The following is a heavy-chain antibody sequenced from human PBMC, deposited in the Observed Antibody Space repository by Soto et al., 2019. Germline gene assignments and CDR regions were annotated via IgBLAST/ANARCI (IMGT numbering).Heavy chain of an antibody. CDR1: GFTFSSYG. V-gene: IGHV3-30*18. J-gene: IGHJ6*02. CDR2: ISYDGSNK. Sequence: QVQLVESGGGVVQPGRSLRLSCAASGFTFSSYGRHWVRQAPGKGLEWVAVISYDGSNKYYADSVKGRFTISRDNSKNTLYLQMNSLRAEDTAVYYCAKAPPGIAVATGYGMDVWGQVTTVTVSS. D-gene: IGHD6-19*01. CDR3: AKAPPGIAVATGYGMDV.